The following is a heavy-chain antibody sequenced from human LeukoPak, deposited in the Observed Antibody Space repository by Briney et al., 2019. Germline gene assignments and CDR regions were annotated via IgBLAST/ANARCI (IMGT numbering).Heavy chain of an antibody. Sequence: GGSLRLSCVGSGFTFSSYWMSWVRQAPGKGLEWVANIKQDGSEKYYVDSVKGRFTISRDNSKNTLYLQLNSLRAEDTAVYYCAKNSFYCSSTSCSQAELDYWGQGTLVTVSS. CDR3: AKNSFYCSSTSCSQAELDY. CDR2: IKQDGSEK. CDR1: GFTFSSYW. J-gene: IGHJ4*02. D-gene: IGHD2-2*01. V-gene: IGHV3-7*03.